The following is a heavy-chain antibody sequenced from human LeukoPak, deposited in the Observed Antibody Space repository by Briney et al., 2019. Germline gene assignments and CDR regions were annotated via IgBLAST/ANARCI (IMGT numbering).Heavy chain of an antibody. J-gene: IGHJ4*02. Sequence: GGSLRLSCAASGFTFSSCAMHWVRQAPGKGLEYASAISSNGGATYYANSVKGRFTISRDNSKNTLYLQMGSLRAEDMAVYYCAREGAAASVDYWGQGTLVTVSS. D-gene: IGHD6-13*01. V-gene: IGHV3-64*01. CDR3: AREGAAASVDY. CDR2: ISSNGGAT. CDR1: GFTFSSCA.